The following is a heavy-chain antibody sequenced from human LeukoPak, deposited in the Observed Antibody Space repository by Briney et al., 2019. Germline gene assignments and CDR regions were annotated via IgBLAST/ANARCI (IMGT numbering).Heavy chain of an antibody. CDR3: ARKPILGLLKFDP. J-gene: IGHJ5*02. CDR2: IYHSGST. V-gene: IGHV4-4*02. CDR1: GGSISSSNW. Sequence: SETLSLTCAVSGGSISSSNWWSWVRQPPGKGLEWIGEIYHSGSTNYNPSLKSRVTISVDKSKNQFSLKLSSVTAADTAVYYCARKPILGLLKFDPWGQGTLVTVSS. D-gene: IGHD3-9*01.